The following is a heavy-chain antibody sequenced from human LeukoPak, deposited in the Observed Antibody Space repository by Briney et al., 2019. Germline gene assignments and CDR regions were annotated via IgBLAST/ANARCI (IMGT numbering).Heavy chain of an antibody. CDR3: AASRYDYGDYVPLVY. CDR2: IYTSGST. CDR1: GGSISSYY. D-gene: IGHD4-17*01. J-gene: IGHJ4*02. V-gene: IGHV4-4*07. Sequence: SETLSLTCTVSGGSISSYYWSWIRQPAGKGLEWIGRIYTSGSTNYNPSLKSRVTMSVDTSKDQFSLKLSSVTAADTTVYYCAASRYDYGDYVPLVYWGQGTPVTVSS.